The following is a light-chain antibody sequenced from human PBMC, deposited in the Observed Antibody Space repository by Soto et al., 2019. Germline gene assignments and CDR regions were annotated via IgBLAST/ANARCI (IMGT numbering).Light chain of an antibody. J-gene: IGLJ2*01. V-gene: IGLV3-21*02. CDR1: GIGSKS. Sequence: SYELTQPPSVSVAPGQTARITCGGNGIGSKSVHWFQQKPGQAPVLVVHDDSDRPSGIPERFSGSNSGGTATLTISRVEAGDEADYYCQVWDSRDDHRVFGGGTQLTV. CDR3: QVWDSRDDHRV. CDR2: DDS.